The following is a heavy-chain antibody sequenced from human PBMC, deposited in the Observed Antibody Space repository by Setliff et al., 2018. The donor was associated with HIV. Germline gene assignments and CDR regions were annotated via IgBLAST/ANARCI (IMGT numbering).Heavy chain of an antibody. V-gene: IGHV1-8*01. CDR3: VSGKGVGGVIITGGLDV. J-gene: IGHJ6*03. D-gene: IGHD3-10*01. Sequence: ASVKVSCKASGHTFTNVDIQWLRRATGQGLEWMGWMNPNSGVSGYAQKFQGRVTMTRDTSISTAYMELSSLTSEDTGVYYCVSGKGVGGVIITGGLDVWGKGTTVTVS. CDR2: MNPNSGVS. CDR1: GHTFTNVD.